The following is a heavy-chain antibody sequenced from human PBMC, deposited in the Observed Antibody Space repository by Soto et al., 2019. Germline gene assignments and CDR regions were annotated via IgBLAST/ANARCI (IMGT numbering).Heavy chain of an antibody. D-gene: IGHD3-9*01. CDR2: IIPIFGTA. CDR3: ASVQRYFDWSGPGDAFDI. J-gene: IGHJ3*02. CDR1: GGTFSSYA. V-gene: IGHV1-69*13. Sequence: SVKVSCKASGGTFSSYAISWVRQAPGQGLEWMGGIIPIFGTANYAQKFQGRVTITADESTSTAYMELSSLRSEDTAVYYCASVQRYFDWSGPGDAFDIWGQGTMVTVSS.